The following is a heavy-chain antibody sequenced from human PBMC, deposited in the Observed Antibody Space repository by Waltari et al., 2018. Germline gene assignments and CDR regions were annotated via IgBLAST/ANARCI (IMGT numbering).Heavy chain of an antibody. J-gene: IGHJ4*02. V-gene: IGHV4-34*01. CDR2: INHSGRT. Sequence: QVQLQQWGAGLLKPSETLSLPCAAFGGSFGGYYGTWIRQPPGKGLGWIGEINHSGRTNDNPSLKSRVTISVDTSKNQFSLKLSSVTAADTAVYYCARVKGAGYWGQGTLVTVSS. CDR1: GGSFGGYY. CDR3: ARVKGAGY.